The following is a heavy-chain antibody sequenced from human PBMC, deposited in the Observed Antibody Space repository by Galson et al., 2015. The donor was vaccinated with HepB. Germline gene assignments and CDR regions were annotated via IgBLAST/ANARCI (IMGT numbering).Heavy chain of an antibody. CDR2: TYYRSKWYN. Sequence: CAISGDSVSSNSAAWNWIRQSPSRGLEWLGRTYYRSKWYNDYAVSVKSRITINPDTSKNQFSLQLNSVTPEDTAVYYCARDTRQLLWFGELSPWFDPWGQGTLVTVSS. D-gene: IGHD3-10*01. CDR3: ARDTRQLLWFGELSPWFDP. J-gene: IGHJ5*02. V-gene: IGHV6-1*01. CDR1: GDSVSSNSAA.